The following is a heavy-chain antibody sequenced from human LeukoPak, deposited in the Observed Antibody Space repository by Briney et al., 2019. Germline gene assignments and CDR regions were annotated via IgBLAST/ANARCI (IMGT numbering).Heavy chain of an antibody. CDR2: TNTDGTTT. J-gene: IGHJ4*02. D-gene: IGHD5-12*01. V-gene: IGHV3-74*01. Sequence: GGSLRLSCEVSGFTFSSHWMHWVRQAPGEGPVWVSRTNTDGTTTNYADSVKGRFTISRDNAKNSLYLQMNSLRAEDTAVYYCARGIVATIYPTYFDYWGQETLVTVSS. CDR3: ARGIVATIYPTYFDY. CDR1: GFTFSSHW.